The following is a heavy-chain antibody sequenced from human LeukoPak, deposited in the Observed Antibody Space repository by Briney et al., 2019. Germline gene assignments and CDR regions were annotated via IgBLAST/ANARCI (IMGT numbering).Heavy chain of an antibody. CDR1: GFTFSSYS. CDR3: ARDDRDYVWGSYSDY. V-gene: IGHV3-21*06. J-gene: IGHJ4*02. CDR2: ISSSSSYI. D-gene: IGHD3-16*01. Sequence: GGSLRLSCAASGFTFSSYSMNWVRQAPGKGLKWVSSISSSSSYIYYADSVKGRFTISRDNAKNSLYLQMNSLRAEDTAVYYCARDDRDYVWGSYSDYWGQGTLVTVSS.